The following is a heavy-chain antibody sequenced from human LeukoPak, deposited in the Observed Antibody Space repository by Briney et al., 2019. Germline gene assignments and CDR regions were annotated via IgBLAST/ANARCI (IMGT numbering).Heavy chain of an antibody. CDR1: GYTFTDYY. V-gene: IGHV1-2*02. Sequence: ASVKVSCKASGYTFTDYYIHWVRQAPGQGLEWMGWIKPHSGATNYARNFQGRVTMTRDTSITTTYMDLSRLSPADTAVYFCTRDRRNIWDNYYDSSGYYYWGQGTLVTVSS. J-gene: IGHJ4*02. CDR3: TRDRRNIWDNYYDSSGYYY. CDR2: IKPHSGAT. D-gene: IGHD3-22*01.